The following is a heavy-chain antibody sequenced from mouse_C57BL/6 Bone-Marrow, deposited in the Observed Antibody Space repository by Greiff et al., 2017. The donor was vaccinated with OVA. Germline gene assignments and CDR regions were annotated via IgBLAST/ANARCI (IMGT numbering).Heavy chain of an antibody. Sequence: EVKLMESGGGLVKPGGSLKLSCAASGFTFSSYTMSWVRQTPEKRLEWVATISGGGGNTYYPDSVKGRFTISRDNAKNTLYMQMSSLRSEDTALYYCARQGYGSKTFAYWGQGTLVTVSA. CDR3: ARQGYGSKTFAY. J-gene: IGHJ3*01. V-gene: IGHV5-9*01. CDR1: GFTFSSYT. D-gene: IGHD1-1*01. CDR2: ISGGGGNT.